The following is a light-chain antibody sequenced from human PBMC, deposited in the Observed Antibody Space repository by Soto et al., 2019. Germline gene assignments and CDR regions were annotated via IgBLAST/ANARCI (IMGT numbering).Light chain of an antibody. CDR3: QQFASSPWT. J-gene: IGKJ1*01. CDR2: GAS. CDR1: QSVSSSH. Sequence: ETVLTQSPGTLSLSPGERATLSCRASQSVSSSHLTWYQQKPGQAPRLLIYGASSRATGIPDRFSGSGSGTDFTFTISRLEPEDFALYYCQQFASSPWTFGQGTKVEIK. V-gene: IGKV3-20*01.